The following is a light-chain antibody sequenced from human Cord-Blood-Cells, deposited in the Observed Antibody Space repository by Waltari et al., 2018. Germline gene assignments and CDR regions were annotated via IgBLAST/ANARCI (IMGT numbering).Light chain of an antibody. CDR1: QDISNY. J-gene: IGKJ4*01. Sequence: DIQMTQSPSSLSASVGDRVTITCQASQDISNYLNWYQQKPGKAPKLLIYYASNLETGVPSRFSGSGSGTDFTFTISSLQPVDIATYYCQQYDNLHLTFGGGTKVEIK. CDR2: YAS. V-gene: IGKV1-33*01. CDR3: QQYDNLHLT.